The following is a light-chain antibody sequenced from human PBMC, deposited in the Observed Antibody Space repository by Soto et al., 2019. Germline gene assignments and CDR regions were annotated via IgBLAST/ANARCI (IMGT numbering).Light chain of an antibody. Sequence: QSALTQPASVSGSPGQSITISCTGTSSDIGGYNFVSWYQQHPGKAPKLMIFEVSNRPSGVPDRFSGSKSGNTASLTISGLQAEDEADYYCSSYASRSTRYVFGTGTKLIVL. V-gene: IGLV2-14*01. J-gene: IGLJ1*01. CDR2: EVS. CDR3: SSYASRSTRYV. CDR1: SSDIGGYNF.